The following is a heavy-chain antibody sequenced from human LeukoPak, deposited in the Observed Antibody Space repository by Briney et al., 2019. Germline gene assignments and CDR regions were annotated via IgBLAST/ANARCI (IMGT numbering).Heavy chain of an antibody. V-gene: IGHV3-49*03. CDR2: IRSKSNGGTT. J-gene: IGHJ4*02. Sequence: GGSLRLSCTTSGFTFADYAMGWFRQAPGKGLEWVGFIRSKSNGGTTHYAASVEGRFTISRDDSNSIAYLQMNSLKTEDTAVYYCVRDYRYAGHESVYWGQGTLVTVSS. CDR1: GFTFADYA. D-gene: IGHD5-12*01. CDR3: VRDYRYAGHESVY.